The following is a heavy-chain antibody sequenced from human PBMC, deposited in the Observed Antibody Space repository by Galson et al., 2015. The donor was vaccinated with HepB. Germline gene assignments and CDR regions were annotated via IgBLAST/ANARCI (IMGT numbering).Heavy chain of an antibody. Sequence: SVKVSCKASGYTFSTYSITWVRQAPGQGLEWMGWISPYNRDTYYARKLQGRVTMTTDTFTSTAYMELRNLRSDDTAVYYCARGARVGVVRGTQNNWFDPWGQGTLVTVSS. V-gene: IGHV1-18*01. CDR2: ISPYNRDT. J-gene: IGHJ5*02. D-gene: IGHD2-15*01. CDR3: ARGARVGVVRGTQNNWFDP. CDR1: GYTFSTYS.